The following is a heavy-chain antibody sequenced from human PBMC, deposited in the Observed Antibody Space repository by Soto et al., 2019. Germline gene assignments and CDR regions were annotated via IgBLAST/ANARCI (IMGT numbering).Heavy chain of an antibody. V-gene: IGHV1-18*01. Sequence: ASVKVSCKTSGYTFNTYGINWVRQATGQGLELMGWISAYDGKTTYAEKFQGSVTLTTDTSTSTAYMELRSLRSDDTAIYYCAIDPHEFWTSYWFDPWGQGTPVTVSS. CDR3: AIDPHEFWTSYWFDP. D-gene: IGHD3-3*01. CDR1: GYTFNTYG. CDR2: ISAYDGKT. J-gene: IGHJ5*02.